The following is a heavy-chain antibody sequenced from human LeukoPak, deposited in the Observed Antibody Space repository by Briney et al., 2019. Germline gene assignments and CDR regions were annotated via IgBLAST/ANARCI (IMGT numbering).Heavy chain of an antibody. V-gene: IGHV1-18*01. CDR2: ISAYNGNT. J-gene: IGHJ4*02. D-gene: IGHD3-10*01. CDR3: ARGSVLLWFGEPPTDY. CDR1: GYTFTSYG. Sequence: ASVKVSCKASGYTFTSYGISWVRQAPGQGLEWMGWISAYNGNTKYSQKFQGRVTITRDTSASTAYMELSSLRSEDTAVYYCARGSVLLWFGEPPTDYWGQGTLVTVSS.